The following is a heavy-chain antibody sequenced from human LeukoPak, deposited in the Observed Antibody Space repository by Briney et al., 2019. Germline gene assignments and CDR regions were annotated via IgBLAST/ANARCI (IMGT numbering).Heavy chain of an antibody. CDR3: ASRSPTTVVGTTIDY. J-gene: IGHJ4*02. CDR1: GYSISTGYY. CDR2: INHSGST. D-gene: IGHD1-26*01. V-gene: IGHV4-38-2*02. Sequence: SETLSLTCTVSGYSISTGYYWDWIRQPPGKGLEWIGEINHSGSTNYNPSLKSRVTISVDTSKNQFSLKLSSVTAADTAVYYCASRSPTTVVGTTIDYWGQGTLVTVSS.